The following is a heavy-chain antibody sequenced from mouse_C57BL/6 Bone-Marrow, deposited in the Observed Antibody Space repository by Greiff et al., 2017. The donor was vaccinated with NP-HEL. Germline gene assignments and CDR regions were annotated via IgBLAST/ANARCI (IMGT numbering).Heavy chain of an antibody. CDR1: GYTFTSYW. Sequence: QVQLQQPGAELVKPGASVKVSCKASGYTFTSYWMHWVKQRPGQGLEWIGRIHPSDSDTNYNQKFKGKATLTVDKSSSTAYMQRSSLTSEDAAVYYCGILITTVVEGAMDYWGQGTSVTVSS. CDR3: GILITTVVEGAMDY. D-gene: IGHD1-1*01. CDR2: IHPSDSDT. J-gene: IGHJ4*01. V-gene: IGHV1-74*01.